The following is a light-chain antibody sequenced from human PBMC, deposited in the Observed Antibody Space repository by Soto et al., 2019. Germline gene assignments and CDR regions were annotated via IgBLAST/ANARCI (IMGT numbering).Light chain of an antibody. V-gene: IGKV3-20*01. CDR3: QQYGNSVPMYT. CDR1: QSVSSNY. J-gene: IGKJ2*01. CDR2: GAS. Sequence: EIVLTQSPGTLSFSPGERATLSCRASQSVSSNYQAWYQQKPGRAPRLLIYGASTRATGIPDRFSGSGSGTDFTLTISRLEPEDFAVYYCQQYGNSVPMYTFGQGTKLEIK.